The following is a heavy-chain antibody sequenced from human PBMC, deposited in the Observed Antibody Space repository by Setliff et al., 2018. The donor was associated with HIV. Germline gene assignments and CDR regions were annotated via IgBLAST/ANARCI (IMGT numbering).Heavy chain of an antibody. J-gene: IGHJ4*02. CDR2: IYYSGST. V-gene: IGHV4-59*11. CDR1: GGSISSHY. Sequence: SETLSLTCTVSGGSISSHYWSWIRQPPGKGLEWIGYIYYSGSTNYNPSLKSRVTISVDTSKNQFSLKLSSVTAADTAVYYCARDGPRGYSYGPGGYFDYWGQGTLVTVSS. D-gene: IGHD5-18*01. CDR3: ARDGPRGYSYGPGGYFDY.